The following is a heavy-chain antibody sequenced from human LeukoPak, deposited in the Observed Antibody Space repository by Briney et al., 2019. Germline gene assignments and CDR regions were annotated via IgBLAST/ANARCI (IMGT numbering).Heavy chain of an antibody. CDR2: INHSGST. V-gene: IGHV4-34*01. CDR1: GGSFSGYY. D-gene: IGHD5-18*01. CDR3: ARRRGYSYGTPKNNWFDP. J-gene: IGHJ5*02. Sequence: MASETLSLTCAVYGGSFSGYYWSWIRQPPGKGLEWIGEINHSGSTNYNPSLKSRVTISVDTSKNQFSLKLSSVTAADTAVYYCARRRGYSYGTPKNNWFDPWGQGTLVTVSS.